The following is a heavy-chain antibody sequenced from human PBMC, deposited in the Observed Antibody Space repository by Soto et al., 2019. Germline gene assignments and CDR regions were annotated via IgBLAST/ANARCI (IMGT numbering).Heavy chain of an antibody. CDR3: ARVPPGTGMVLAYYFYGMDV. Sequence: QVQLVQSGAEVKTPGSSMKVSCRASGGTFSNYAISWVRQAPGQGLEWMGGIIPIFGSTSYAQRFQCRVTITADGPTSAAYIELSSLRSEDSAVYYCARVPPGTGMVLAYYFYGMDVWGQGTAVTVSS. D-gene: IGHD6-13*01. CDR2: IIPIFGST. J-gene: IGHJ6*02. CDR1: GGTFSNYA. V-gene: IGHV1-69*01.